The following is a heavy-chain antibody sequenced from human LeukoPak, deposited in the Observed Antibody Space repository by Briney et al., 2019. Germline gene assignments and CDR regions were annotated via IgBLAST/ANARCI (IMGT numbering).Heavy chain of an antibody. CDR3: ARDRIASAGGGFFDY. V-gene: IGHV3-23*01. Sequence: PGESLRLSCAASGFTLSNYAMSWVRQAPGKGLEWVSIIIGSGGRTHYADSVKGRFTISRDNSKNTLYLQMNSLRAEDTAVYYCARDRIASAGGGFFDYWGQGTLVTVSS. CDR1: GFTLSNYA. CDR2: IIGSGGRT. J-gene: IGHJ4*02. D-gene: IGHD6-13*01.